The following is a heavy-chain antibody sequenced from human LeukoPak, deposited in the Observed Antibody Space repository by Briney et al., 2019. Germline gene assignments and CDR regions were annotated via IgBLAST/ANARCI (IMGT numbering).Heavy chain of an antibody. CDR3: ARGSSDYDFWSGYHHPFDY. V-gene: IGHV4-59*01. CDR2: IYYSGST. D-gene: IGHD3-3*01. Sequence: PSETLSLTCTVSGGSISSYYWSWIRQPPGKGLEWIGYIYYSGSTNYNPSLKSRVTISVDTSKNQFSLKLSSVTAADTAVYYCARGSSDYDFWSGYHHPFDYWGQGTLVTVSS. CDR1: GGSISSYY. J-gene: IGHJ4*02.